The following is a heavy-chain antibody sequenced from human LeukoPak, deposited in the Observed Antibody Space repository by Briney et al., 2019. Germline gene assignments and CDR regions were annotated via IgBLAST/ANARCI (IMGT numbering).Heavy chain of an antibody. J-gene: IGHJ4*02. CDR3: AGVYGSGSYLYFDY. CDR2: ISPSGST. D-gene: IGHD3-10*01. Sequence: SETLSLTCTVSGGSINGGNYYCTWLRQPAGKGLEWIGRISPSGSTNHNPSLKSRVTISVDTSKNQSSLKLSSVTAADTAVYYCAGVYGSGSYLYFDYWGQGTLVTVSS. V-gene: IGHV4-61*02. CDR1: GGSINGGNYY.